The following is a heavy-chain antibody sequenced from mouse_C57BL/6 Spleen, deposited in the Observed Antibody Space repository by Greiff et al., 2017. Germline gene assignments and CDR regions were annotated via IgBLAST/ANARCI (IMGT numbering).Heavy chain of an antibody. CDR3: ARDPVVATDYAMDY. CDR2: ISSGSSTI. V-gene: IGHV5-17*01. Sequence: EVQRVESGGGLVKPGGSLKLSCAASGFTFSDYGMHWVRQAPEKGLEWVAYISSGSSTIYYADTLKGRFTISRDNAKNTLFLQMTSLRSEDTAMYYCARDPVVATDYAMDYWGQGTSVTVSS. CDR1: GFTFSDYG. J-gene: IGHJ4*01. D-gene: IGHD1-1*01.